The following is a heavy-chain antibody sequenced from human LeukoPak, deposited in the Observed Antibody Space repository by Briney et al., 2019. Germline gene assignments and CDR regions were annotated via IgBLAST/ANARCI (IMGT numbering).Heavy chain of an antibody. D-gene: IGHD5-18*01. Sequence: GASVKVSCKASGGTFSSYAISWVRQAPGQGLEWMGGIIPIFGTANYALKFQGRVTITADESTSTAYMELSSLRSEDTAVYYCAKWGDTAMAPGYYGMDVWGKGTTVTVSS. CDR1: GGTFSSYA. V-gene: IGHV1-69*13. J-gene: IGHJ6*04. CDR2: IIPIFGTA. CDR3: AKWGDTAMAPGYYGMDV.